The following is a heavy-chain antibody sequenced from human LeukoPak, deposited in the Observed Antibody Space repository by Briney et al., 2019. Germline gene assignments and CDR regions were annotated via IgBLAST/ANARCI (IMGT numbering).Heavy chain of an antibody. D-gene: IGHD2-15*01. J-gene: IGHJ6*03. CDR3: ARGQGYCSGGSCYLYYYYYYMDV. CDR2: ISADNGNT. Sequence: ASVKVSCKASGYTFTSYAMNWVRQAPGQGLEWMGWISADNGNTDYAQRFQGRVTITRNTSISTAYMELSSLRSEGTAVYYCARGQGYCSGGSCYLYYYYYYMDVWGKGTTVTVSS. V-gene: IGHV1-8*03. CDR1: GYTFTSYA.